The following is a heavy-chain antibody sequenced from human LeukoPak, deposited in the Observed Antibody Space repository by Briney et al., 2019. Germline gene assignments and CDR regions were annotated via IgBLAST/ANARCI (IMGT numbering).Heavy chain of an antibody. J-gene: IGHJ5*02. CDR3: ARVREYGWFDP. Sequence: GGSLRLSCAASGFTFSSYWMGWVRQAPGKGPEWVANIKEDGSQIFYVDSVKGRFTSSRDNAKNSLYLQMNSLRAEDTAVYYCARVREYGWFDPWGQGTLATVSS. CDR1: GFTFSSYW. CDR2: IKEDGSQI. D-gene: IGHD2/OR15-2a*01. V-gene: IGHV3-7*05.